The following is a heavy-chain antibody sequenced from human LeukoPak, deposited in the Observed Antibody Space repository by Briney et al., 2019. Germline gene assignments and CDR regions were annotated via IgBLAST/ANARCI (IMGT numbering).Heavy chain of an antibody. CDR2: IIPIFGTA. J-gene: IGHJ3*02. Sequence: SVKVSCKASGGTFSSYAISWVRQAPGQGLEWMGRIIPIFGTANYAQKFQGRVTITTDESTSTAYMELSSLRSEDTAVYYCARDPGTGDAFDIWGQGTMVTVSP. CDR1: GGTFSSYA. V-gene: IGHV1-69*05. CDR3: ARDPGTGDAFDI. D-gene: IGHD7-27*01.